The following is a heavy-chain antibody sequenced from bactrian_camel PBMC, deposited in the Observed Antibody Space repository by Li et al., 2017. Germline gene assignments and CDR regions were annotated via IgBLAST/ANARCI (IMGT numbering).Heavy chain of an antibody. Sequence: HVQLVESGGGSVQAGGSLRLSCLASGFRFSTYGMSWVRQAPGNGLEWVGGIYSDGHNTYYADSVKGRFTISRDNAENTVYLQLNSLKSEDTALYYCATGRWYSSNWGQGTQVTVS. CDR1: GFRFSTYG. CDR3: ATGRWYSSN. D-gene: IGHD2*01. CDR2: IYSDGHNT. J-gene: IGHJ4*01. V-gene: IGHV3S7*01.